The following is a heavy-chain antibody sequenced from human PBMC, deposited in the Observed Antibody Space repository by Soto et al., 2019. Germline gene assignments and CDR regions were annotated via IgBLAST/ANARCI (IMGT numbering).Heavy chain of an antibody. Sequence: EVQLVESGGGLVQPGGSLRLSCAVSGFTFSSFWMHWVRQAPGEGLVWVSHINTDGSSTSYADSVKGRFTISRDNAKNTLYLQMNSLRVEDTAMYYCAKRGVDTFGLSYWGQGTLVTVSS. CDR1: GFTFSSFW. CDR3: AKRGVDTFGLSY. D-gene: IGHD3-10*01. J-gene: IGHJ4*02. CDR2: INTDGSST. V-gene: IGHV3-74*01.